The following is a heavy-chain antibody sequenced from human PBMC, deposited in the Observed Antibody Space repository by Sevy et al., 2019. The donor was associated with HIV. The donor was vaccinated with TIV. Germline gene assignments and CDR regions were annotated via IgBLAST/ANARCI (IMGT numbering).Heavy chain of an antibody. CDR1: GFTFDDYG. D-gene: IGHD6-13*01. J-gene: IGHJ4*02. CDR3: ARSQPEIAAAGIWGEGYYFDY. V-gene: IGHV3-20*04. Sequence: GGSLRLSCAASGFTFDDYGMSWVRQAPGKGLEWVSGINWNGGSTGYADSVKGRFTISRDNAKNSLYLQMNSLRAEDTALYYCARSQPEIAAAGIWGEGYYFDYWGQGTLVTVSS. CDR2: INWNGGST.